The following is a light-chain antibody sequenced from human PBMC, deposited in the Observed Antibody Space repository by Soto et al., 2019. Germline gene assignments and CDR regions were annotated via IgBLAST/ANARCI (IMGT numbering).Light chain of an antibody. CDR2: GAS. J-gene: IGKJ1*01. V-gene: IGKV3-20*01. CDR3: QQDGTPPQT. Sequence: ILLTHSPGTLSVSPVEIATLSFSASHSVRSNYLAWYQQKPGHAPMLLIYGASSSATGLPDRISGSGSGTDFTLTISRLEPEDFAVYYRQQDGTPPQTFGQGTKVDIK. CDR1: HSVRSNY.